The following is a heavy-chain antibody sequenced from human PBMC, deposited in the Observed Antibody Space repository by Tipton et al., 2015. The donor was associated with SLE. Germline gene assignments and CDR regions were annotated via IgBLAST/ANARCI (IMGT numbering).Heavy chain of an antibody. D-gene: IGHD2-8*02. CDR1: GGTFSSYA. CDR2: IIPIFGTV. V-gene: IGHV1-69*01. CDR3: AREMVYDCIGGVCSRSWFDP. J-gene: IGHJ5*02. Sequence: QLVQSGAEVKKPGSSVKVSCKASGGTFSSYAISWVRQAPGQGLEWMGGIIPIFGTVNYAQKFQGRVTIIADESTSTAYMELSSLRSEDTAVYYCAREMVYDCIGGVCSRSWFDPWGQGTLVTVSS.